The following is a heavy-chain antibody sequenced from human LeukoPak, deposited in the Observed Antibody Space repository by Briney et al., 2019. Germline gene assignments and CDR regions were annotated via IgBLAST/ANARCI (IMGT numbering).Heavy chain of an antibody. J-gene: IGHJ4*02. CDR1: GYTFTGYY. CDR2: INPNSGGT. Sequence: ASVKVSCKASGYTFTGYYMHWVRQAPGQGLEWMGWINPNSGGTNYAQKFQGRVTMTRDTSISTAYMELSSLRSEDMAVYYCARELLIAARPLDYWGQGTLVTVSS. V-gene: IGHV1-2*02. D-gene: IGHD6-6*01. CDR3: ARELLIAARPLDY.